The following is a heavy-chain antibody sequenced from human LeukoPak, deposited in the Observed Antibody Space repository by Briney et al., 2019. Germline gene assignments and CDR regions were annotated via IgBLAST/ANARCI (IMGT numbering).Heavy chain of an antibody. CDR1: GFTFSSYW. V-gene: IGHV3-7*01. D-gene: IGHD1-26*01. CDR2: IQEDGNQG. J-gene: IGHJ4*02. Sequence: GSLRLSCAASGFTFSSYWMSWVRQAPGKGLEWVANIQEDGNQGYYVDSVKGRFTITRDNAKNSLYLQMNSLRAEDTALYYCVRGGATFENWGQGTLVTVSS. CDR3: VRGGATFEN.